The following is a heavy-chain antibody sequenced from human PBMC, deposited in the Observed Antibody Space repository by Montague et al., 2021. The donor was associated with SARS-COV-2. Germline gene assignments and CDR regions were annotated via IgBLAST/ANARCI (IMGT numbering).Heavy chain of an antibody. CDR3: AREQEPHQPAYYDILTGYIGGFYDYGMDV. D-gene: IGHD3-9*01. CDR1: GFTFSSYA. J-gene: IGHJ6*02. CDR2: ISYDGSNK. V-gene: IGHV3-30-3*01. Sequence: SLRLSCAASGFTFSSYAMHWVRQAPGKGLEWVAVISYDGSNKYYADSVKGRFTISRDNSKNTLYLQMNSLRAEDTAVYYCAREQEPHQPAYYDILTGYIGGFYDYGMDVWGQGTTVTVSS.